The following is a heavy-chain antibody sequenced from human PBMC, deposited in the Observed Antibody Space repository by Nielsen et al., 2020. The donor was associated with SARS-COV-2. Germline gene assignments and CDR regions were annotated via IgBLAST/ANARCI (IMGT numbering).Heavy chain of an antibody. D-gene: IGHD3-10*01. CDR3: ARDFEVVRGAPIGYYYYGMDV. Sequence: ASVKVSCKASGYTFTSYAMNWVRQAPGQGLEWMGWINTNTGNPTYAQGFTGRFVFSLDTSVSTAYLQISSLKAEDTAVYYCARDFEVVRGAPIGYYYYGMDVWGQGTTVTVSS. CDR2: INTNTGNP. J-gene: IGHJ6*02. CDR1: GYTFTSYA. V-gene: IGHV7-4-1*02.